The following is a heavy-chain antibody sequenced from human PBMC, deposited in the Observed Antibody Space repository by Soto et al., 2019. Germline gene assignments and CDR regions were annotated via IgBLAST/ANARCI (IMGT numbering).Heavy chain of an antibody. D-gene: IGHD2-15*01. CDR2: IIVGSGGT. Sequence: QMQVVQSGPEVKTPGTSVKVSCKTSGFTFGNSAVQWVRQAPGQRLEWIGWIIVGSGGTKYAQNFQGRITITRDMSTSTSCMDLSSLRSEDTAVYYCAAELYSGGRCCSFDVWGQGTMVTVSS. CDR3: AAELYSGGRCCSFDV. J-gene: IGHJ3*01. CDR1: GFTFGNSA. V-gene: IGHV1-58*01.